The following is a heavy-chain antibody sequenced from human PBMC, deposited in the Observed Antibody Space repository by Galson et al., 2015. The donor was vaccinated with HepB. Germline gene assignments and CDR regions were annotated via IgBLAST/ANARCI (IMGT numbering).Heavy chain of an antibody. D-gene: IGHD2-2*01. V-gene: IGHV2-70*01. J-gene: IGHJ5*02. Sequence: PALVKPTQTLTLTCTFSGFSLSTSGMCVSWIRQPPGKALEWLALIDWDDDKYYSTSLKTRLTISKDTSKNQVVLTMTNMDPVDTATYYCARILRASSTSCATGGWFDPWGQGTLVTVSS. CDR3: ARILRASSTSCATGGWFDP. CDR2: IDWDDDK. CDR1: GFSLSTSGMC.